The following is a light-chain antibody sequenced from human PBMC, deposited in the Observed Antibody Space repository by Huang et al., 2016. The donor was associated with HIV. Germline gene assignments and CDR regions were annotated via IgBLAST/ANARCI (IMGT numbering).Light chain of an antibody. CDR1: QGISNS. V-gene: IGKV1-27*01. J-gene: IGKJ1*01. Sequence: DIQMTQSPSSLSASVGDRVTITCRASQGISNSLAWYQQKPGKVPKLLIYGASTLQSGVPARFSGSGSGTDFTLTISSLQPEDVATYYCQKDNSAPWTFGKGTKVEIK. CDR3: QKDNSAPWT. CDR2: GAS.